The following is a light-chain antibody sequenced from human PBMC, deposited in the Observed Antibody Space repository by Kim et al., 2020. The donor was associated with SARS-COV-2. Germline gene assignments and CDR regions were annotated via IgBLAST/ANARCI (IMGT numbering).Light chain of an antibody. V-gene: IGLV2-18*02. Sequence: SVTISCTGSTSDIGNYNRVSWYQQPPGAAPKLMIYEVNNRPSGVPDRFSGSKSGNTASLTISGLQTEDEADYYCNSYISNNTWVFGGGTQLTVL. J-gene: IGLJ3*02. CDR3: NSYISNNTWV. CDR2: EVN. CDR1: TSDIGNYNR.